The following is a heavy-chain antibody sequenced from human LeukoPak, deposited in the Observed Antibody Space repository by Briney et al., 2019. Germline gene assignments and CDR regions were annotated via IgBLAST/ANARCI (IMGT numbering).Heavy chain of an antibody. Sequence: PGGSLRLSCAASGFTFSSYSMNWVRQAPGKGLEWVSYISSSSSTIYYADSVKGRFTISRDNAKNSLYLQMNSLRAEDTAVYFCARNMPIAVAGTGGEFDYWGQGTLVTVSS. D-gene: IGHD6-19*01. V-gene: IGHV3-48*04. J-gene: IGHJ4*02. CDR3: ARNMPIAVAGTGGEFDY. CDR1: GFTFSSYS. CDR2: ISSSSSTI.